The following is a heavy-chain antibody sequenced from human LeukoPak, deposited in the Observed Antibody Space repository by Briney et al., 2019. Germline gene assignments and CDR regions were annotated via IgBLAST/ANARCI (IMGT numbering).Heavy chain of an antibody. Sequence: PGRSLRLSCAASGFTVSSNYMSWVRQAPGKGLEWVSVIYSGGSTYYADSVKGRFTISRDNSKNTLYLQMNSLRAEDTAVYYCAREINLSHFDYWGQGTLVTVSS. J-gene: IGHJ4*02. D-gene: IGHD1-14*01. CDR2: IYSGGST. V-gene: IGHV3-66*02. CDR1: GFTVSSNY. CDR3: AREINLSHFDY.